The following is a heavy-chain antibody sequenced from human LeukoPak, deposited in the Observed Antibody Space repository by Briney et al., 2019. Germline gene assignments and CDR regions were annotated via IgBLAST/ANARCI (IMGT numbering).Heavy chain of an antibody. J-gene: IGHJ2*01. Sequence: GASVKVSCKASGYTFTSYGISWVRQAPGQGLEWMGWISAHNGNTNYAQKLQGRVTMTTDTSTSTAYMELRSLRSDDTAVYYCARFYASSALSDWYFDLWGRGTLVTVSS. V-gene: IGHV1-18*01. CDR1: GYTFTSYG. CDR2: ISAHNGNT. D-gene: IGHD3-22*01. CDR3: ARFYASSALSDWYFDL.